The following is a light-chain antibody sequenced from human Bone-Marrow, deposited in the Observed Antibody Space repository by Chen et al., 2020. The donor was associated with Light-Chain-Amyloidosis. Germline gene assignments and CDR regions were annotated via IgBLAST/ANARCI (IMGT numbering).Light chain of an antibody. CDR1: SSDVGAYNY. CDR2: DVS. CDR3: SSYTSSSTLV. J-gene: IGLJ2*01. Sequence: QSALTQPASVSGSPGQSITISCTGTSSDVGAYNYVSWYQQHPGKVPKFMIYDVSNRPSGVSNRFSGSKSGNTASLSISGLQAEDEAHYYCSSYTSSSTLVFGGGTKLTVL. V-gene: IGLV2-14*03.